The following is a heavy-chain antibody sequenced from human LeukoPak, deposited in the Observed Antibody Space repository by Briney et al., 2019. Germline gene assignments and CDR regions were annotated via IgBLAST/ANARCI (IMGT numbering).Heavy chain of an antibody. Sequence: GGSLRLSCAASGFTFSSYAMHWVRQAPGKGLEWVAVISYDGSNKYYADSVKGRFTISRDNSKNTLYLQMNSLRAEDTAVYYCARAGRKWLVPDYWGQRTLVTVSS. V-gene: IGHV3-30-3*01. D-gene: IGHD6-19*01. J-gene: IGHJ4*02. CDR3: ARAGRKWLVPDY. CDR1: GFTFSSYA. CDR2: ISYDGSNK.